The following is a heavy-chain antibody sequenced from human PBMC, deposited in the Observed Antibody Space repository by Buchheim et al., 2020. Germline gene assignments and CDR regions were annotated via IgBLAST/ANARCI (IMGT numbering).Heavy chain of an antibody. V-gene: IGHV1-2*02. CDR3: ARVGLWFGELFRNNYGMDV. D-gene: IGHD3-10*01. Sequence: QVQLVQSGAEVKKPGASVKVSCKASGYTFTGYYMHWVRQAPGQGLEWMGWINPNSGGNNYAQKFQGRVTMTRDTAISTGYLELSRLRSDDTAVYYCARVGLWFGELFRNNYGMDVWGQGTT. CDR1: GYTFTGYY. J-gene: IGHJ6*02. CDR2: INPNSGGN.